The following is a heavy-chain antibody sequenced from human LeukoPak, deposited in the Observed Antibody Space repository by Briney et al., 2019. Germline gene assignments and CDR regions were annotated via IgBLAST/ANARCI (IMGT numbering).Heavy chain of an antibody. CDR2: IIPMFGTA. V-gene: IGHV1-69*05. CDR3: ASDDSSGYKS. Sequence: SVKVSCKTSGGTFSSYSISWVRQAPGQGLEWMGRIIPMFGTASYAQKFQERVTITTDESTATASVELSSLRSEDTAVYYCASDDSSGYKSWGEGTLVTVSS. J-gene: IGHJ5*02. D-gene: IGHD3-22*01. CDR1: GGTFSSYS.